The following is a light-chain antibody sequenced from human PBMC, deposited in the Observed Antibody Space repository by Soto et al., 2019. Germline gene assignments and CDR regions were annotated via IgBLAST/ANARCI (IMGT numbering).Light chain of an antibody. CDR3: HQYSSYLYT. Sequence: DIQMTQSPSTLSVSVGDRVTITCRASQSISSWLAWYQQKPGKAPKLLIYDASSLESGVPSRFSGSGSGTEFTLTISSLQPDDFAAYYCHQYSSYLYTFGQGTKLEIK. J-gene: IGKJ2*01. V-gene: IGKV1-5*01. CDR1: QSISSW. CDR2: DAS.